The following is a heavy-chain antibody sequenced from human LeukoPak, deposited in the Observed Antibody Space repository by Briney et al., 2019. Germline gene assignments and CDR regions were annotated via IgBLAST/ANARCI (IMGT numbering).Heavy chain of an antibody. J-gene: IGHJ3*02. CDR3: AMDIVVVPAARYDAFDI. CDR2: MSVTGGDT. D-gene: IGHD2-2*03. Sequence: GGSLRLSCAASGFTFSSFAMTWVRQAPGKGLEWVSAMSVTGGDTYYADSVKGRFTISRDDSKNTLYLQMNSLRAEDTAVYYCAMDIVVVPAARYDAFDIWGQGTMVTVSS. CDR1: GFTFSSFA. V-gene: IGHV3-23*01.